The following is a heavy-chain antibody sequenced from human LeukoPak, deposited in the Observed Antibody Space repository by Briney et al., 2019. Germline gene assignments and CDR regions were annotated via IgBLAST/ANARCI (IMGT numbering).Heavy chain of an antibody. CDR2: ISSSGSTI. CDR1: GFTFSSYE. J-gene: IGHJ5*02. CDR3: ARDSGSYANWFDP. D-gene: IGHD1-26*01. V-gene: IGHV3-48*03. Sequence: GGSLRLSCAASGFTFSSYEMNWVRQAPGKGLEWVSYISSSGSTIYYADSVKGRFTISRDNAKNSLYLQMNSLRAEDTAVYYCARDSGSYANWFDPWGQGTLVTVSS.